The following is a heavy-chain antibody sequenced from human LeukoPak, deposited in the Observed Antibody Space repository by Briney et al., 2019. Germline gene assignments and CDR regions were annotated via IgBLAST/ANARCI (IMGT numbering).Heavy chain of an antibody. CDR2: MNQDGSEK. J-gene: IGHJ4*02. Sequence: PGGSLRLSCAASGFTFFRSWMSWVRQAPGKGLEWVANMNQDGSEKYYVDSVKGRFTISRDNAKNSLYLQMNSLRADDTAVYYCARDEDHAAAYWGQGTLVTISS. CDR1: GFTFFRSW. V-gene: IGHV3-7*03. CDR3: ARDEDHAAAY. D-gene: IGHD2-15*01.